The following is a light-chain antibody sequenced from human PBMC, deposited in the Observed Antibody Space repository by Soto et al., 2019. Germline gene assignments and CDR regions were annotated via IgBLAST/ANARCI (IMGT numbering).Light chain of an antibody. CDR2: GAS. J-gene: IGKJ4*01. V-gene: IGKV1-17*01. CDR3: LQHSGYPLT. CDR1: QGIGNK. Sequence: DIPMTQSPSSLSASVGDRVTITCRASQGIGNKLGWYQQKPGKAPKRLIYGASTLQSGVPSRFSGSGSGTEFTLTISSLQPEDFATYYCLQHSGYPLTFGGGTKVEIK.